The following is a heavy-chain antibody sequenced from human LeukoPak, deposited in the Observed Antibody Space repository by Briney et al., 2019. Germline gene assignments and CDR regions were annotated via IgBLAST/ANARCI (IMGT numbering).Heavy chain of an antibody. J-gene: IGHJ4*02. CDR1: GGSISRYY. CDR2: IYTSGST. CDR3: ARGAYYYDSSGYYNY. D-gene: IGHD3-22*01. Sequence: PETLSLTRTVSGGSISRYYWSWVRPPARKGLEWIGRIYTSGSTNYNPSLKSRVTMSVDTSKNQFSLKLSSVTAADTAVYYCARGAYYYDSSGYYNYWGQGTLVTVSS. V-gene: IGHV4-4*07.